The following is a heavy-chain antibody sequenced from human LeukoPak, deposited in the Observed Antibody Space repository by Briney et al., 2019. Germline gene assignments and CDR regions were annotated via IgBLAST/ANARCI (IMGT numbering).Heavy chain of an antibody. V-gene: IGHV3-21*01. D-gene: IGHD3-10*01. CDR3: ARLDMVRGVITSGPYYYGMDV. CDR2: ISSSSSYI. CDR1: GFTFSSYS. Sequence: PGGSLRLSCAASGFTFSSYSMNWVRQAPGKGLEGVSSISSSSSYIYHADSVKGRFTISRDNAKTSMYLQMNSLRADDNAVYYCARLDMVRGVITSGPYYYGMDVWGQGTTVTVSS. J-gene: IGHJ6*02.